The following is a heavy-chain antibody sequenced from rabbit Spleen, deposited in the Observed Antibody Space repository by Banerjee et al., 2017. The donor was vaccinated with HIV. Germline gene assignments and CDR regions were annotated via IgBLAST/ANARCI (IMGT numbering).Heavy chain of an antibody. V-gene: IGHV1S40*01. J-gene: IGHJ6*01. D-gene: IGHD1-1*01. CDR1: GVSFSFSSY. Sequence: QSLEESGGDLVKPGASLTLTCTASGVSFSFSSYMCWVRQAPGKGLEWIACIDIGSSGFTYFAALAKGRFTISTTSSTTVTLQVTRLTAADTATYFCARDTSSSFSSYGMDLWGQGTLVTVS. CDR3: ARDTSSSFSSYGMDL. CDR2: IDIGSSGFT.